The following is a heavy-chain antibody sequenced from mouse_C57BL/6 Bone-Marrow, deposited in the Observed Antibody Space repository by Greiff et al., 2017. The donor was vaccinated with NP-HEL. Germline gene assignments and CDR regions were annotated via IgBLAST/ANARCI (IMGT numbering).Heavy chain of an antibody. V-gene: IGHV1-82*01. Sequence: QVQLQQSGPELVKPGASVKISCKASGYAFSSSWMNWVKQRPGKGLEWIGRIYPGDGATNYNGKFKGKATLTADKSSSTAYMQLSSLTSEDSAVYFCARGVIYDGYSWFAYWGQGTLVTVSA. CDR2: IYPGDGAT. D-gene: IGHD2-3*01. CDR3: ARGVIYDGYSWFAY. J-gene: IGHJ3*01. CDR1: GYAFSSSW.